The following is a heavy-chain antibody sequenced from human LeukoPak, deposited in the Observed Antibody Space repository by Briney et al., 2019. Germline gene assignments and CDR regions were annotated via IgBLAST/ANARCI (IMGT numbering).Heavy chain of an antibody. CDR3: AKGVGSSWYGEMYYFDC. CDR2: ISGSGGST. V-gene: IGHV3-23*01. Sequence: GGSLRLSCAASGFTFSSYAMSWVRQAPGKGLEWVSAISGSGGSTYYADSVKGRFTISRDNSKNTLYLQMNSLRAEDAAVYYCAKGVGSSWYGEMYYFDCWGQGTLVTVSS. J-gene: IGHJ4*02. CDR1: GFTFSSYA. D-gene: IGHD6-13*01.